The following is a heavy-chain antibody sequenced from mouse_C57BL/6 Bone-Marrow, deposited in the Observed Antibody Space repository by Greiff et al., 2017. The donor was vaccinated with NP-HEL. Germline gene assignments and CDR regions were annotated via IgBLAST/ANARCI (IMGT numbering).Heavy chain of an antibody. D-gene: IGHD2-4*01. CDR2: IWSGGST. CDR3: ARYDYHAWFAY. Sequence: VQLQQSGPGLVQPSHSLSITCTVSGFSLTSYGVHWVRQSPGKGLEWLGVIWSGGSTDYNAAFISKLSICNDNSNSHASFIMNSLQADDAAIYYCARYDYHAWFAYWGQGTLLTVSA. CDR1: GFSLTSYG. V-gene: IGHV2-2*01. J-gene: IGHJ3*01.